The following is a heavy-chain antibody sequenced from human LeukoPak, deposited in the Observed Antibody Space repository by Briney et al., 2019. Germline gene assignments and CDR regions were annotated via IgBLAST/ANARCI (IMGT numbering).Heavy chain of an antibody. CDR2: ISGSGSST. V-gene: IGHV3-23*01. CDR1: GFTFSSYG. J-gene: IGHJ4*02. CDR3: AKEGGLRSSWSFDF. D-gene: IGHD6-13*01. Sequence: GGSLRLSCAASGFTFSSYGMTWVRQAPGKGLEWVSGISGSGSSTYYADSAKGRFTISRDNSKNTLYLQMNSLRVEDTAVYYCAKEGGLRSSWSFDFWGQGILVIVSS.